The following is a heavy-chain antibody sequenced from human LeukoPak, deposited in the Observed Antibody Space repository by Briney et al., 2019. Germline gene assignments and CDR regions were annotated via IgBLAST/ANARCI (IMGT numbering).Heavy chain of an antibody. V-gene: IGHV3-21*01. CDR3: AREAPDYYDSSGYYFDYYGMDV. Sequence: GGSLRLSCAASGFTFSSYSMNWVRQAPGKGLEWVSSISSSSSYIYYADSVKGRFTISRDNAKNSLYLQMNSLRAEDTAVYYCAREAPDYYDSSGYYFDYYGMDVWGQGTRSPSP. J-gene: IGHJ6*02. D-gene: IGHD3-22*01. CDR1: GFTFSSYS. CDR2: ISSSSSYI.